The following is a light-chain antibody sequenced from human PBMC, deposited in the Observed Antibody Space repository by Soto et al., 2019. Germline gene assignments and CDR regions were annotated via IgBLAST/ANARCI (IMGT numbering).Light chain of an antibody. V-gene: IGLV2-14*01. Sequence: QSVLTQPASVSGPPGQSITISCTGTSSDFGGYNYVSWYQQHPGKAPKLMIYDVSNRPSGVSNRFSGSKSGNTASLTISGLQAEDEADYYCSSYSSSSTPYVFGTGTRSPS. CDR1: SSDFGGYNY. J-gene: IGLJ1*01. CDR3: SSYSSSSTPYV. CDR2: DVS.